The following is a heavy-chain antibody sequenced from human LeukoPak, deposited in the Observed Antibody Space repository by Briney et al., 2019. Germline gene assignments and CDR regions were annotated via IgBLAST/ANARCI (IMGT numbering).Heavy chain of an antibody. V-gene: IGHV3-7*01. CDR3: VRQNSDYNILTTYWPMYYFDF. CDR2: IKQDGSET. D-gene: IGHD3-9*01. J-gene: IGHJ4*02. CDR1: GFTFSSYS. Sequence: GSLRLSCAASGFTFSSYSMNWVRQAPGKGLEWVANIKQDGSETYYVDSVRGRFTISRDNAKSSLFLQMNSLRAEDTAVYYCVRQNSDYNILTTYWPMYYFDFWGQGTLVTVSS.